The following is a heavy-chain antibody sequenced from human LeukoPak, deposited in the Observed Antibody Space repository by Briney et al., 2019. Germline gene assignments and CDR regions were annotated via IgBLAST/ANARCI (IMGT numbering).Heavy chain of an antibody. D-gene: IGHD5-24*01. CDR2: INHSGST. CDR1: GGSFSGYY. V-gene: IGHV4-34*01. CDR3: ARRRRDGYKAPLDY. J-gene: IGHJ4*02. Sequence: SSETLSLTCAVYGGSFSGYYWSWIRQPPGKGLEWIGEINHSGSTNYNPSLKSRVTISVDTSKNQFSLKLSSVTAADTAVYYCARRRRDGYKAPLDYWGQGTLVTVSS.